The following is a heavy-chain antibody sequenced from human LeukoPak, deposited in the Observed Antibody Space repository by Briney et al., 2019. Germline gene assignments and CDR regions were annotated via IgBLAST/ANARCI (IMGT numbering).Heavy chain of an antibody. CDR2: ISSSGSTI. Sequence: GGSLRLSCAASGFTFSDYYMSWIRQAPGKGLEWVSYISSSGSTIYYADSVKGRFTISRDNAKNSLYLQMNSLRAEDTAVYYCASGVVPAAINWFDPWGQGTLVTVSS. CDR3: ASGVVPAAINWFDP. CDR1: GFTFSDYY. J-gene: IGHJ5*02. D-gene: IGHD2-2*01. V-gene: IGHV3-11*01.